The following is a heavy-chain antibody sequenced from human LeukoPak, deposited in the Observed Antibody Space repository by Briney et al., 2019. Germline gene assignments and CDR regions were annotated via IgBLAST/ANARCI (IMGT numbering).Heavy chain of an antibody. V-gene: IGHV3-74*01. CDR1: GFSFRSYW. CDR3: ARDNHYGMDV. D-gene: IGHD1-14*01. Sequence: GGSLRLSCAASGFSFRSYWMHWVRQAPGKGLVWVSRINSDGSSTIYADSVKGRFTVSRDNAKNTLYFQTNSLRAEDTAVYYCARDNHYGMDVWGQGTTVTVSS. CDR2: INSDGSST. J-gene: IGHJ6*02.